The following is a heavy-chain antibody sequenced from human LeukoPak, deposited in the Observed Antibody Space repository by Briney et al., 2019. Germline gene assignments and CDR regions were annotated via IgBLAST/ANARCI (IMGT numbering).Heavy chain of an antibody. CDR2: ITYSGSNE. V-gene: IGHV3-30*18. J-gene: IGHJ5*02. CDR1: GFTFSRYG. D-gene: IGHD3-10*01. Sequence: GGSLRLSCAASGFTFSRYGIHWVRQAPGKGLEWVALITYSGSNEYYADSVKGRFTVSRDDSRNTAFLQMNSLRPEDTAVYYCAKDLEGSGSPWGQGTLVIVSS. CDR3: AKDLEGSGSP.